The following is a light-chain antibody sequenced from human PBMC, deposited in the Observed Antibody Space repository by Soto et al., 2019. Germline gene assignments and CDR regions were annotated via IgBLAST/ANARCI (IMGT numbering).Light chain of an antibody. CDR3: QRYGSSLT. CDR1: QSVSCCD. Sequence: EFVLSQSPATLSSSQGARVTLCCRASQSVSCCDLAWHQQRPGQAPRLLIETASGRATGIPYRGSGSGSGSDFTLTISRLEPEDFALYYWQRYGSSLTFGQGTQLDIK. J-gene: IGKJ5*01. CDR2: TAS. V-gene: IGKV3-20*01.